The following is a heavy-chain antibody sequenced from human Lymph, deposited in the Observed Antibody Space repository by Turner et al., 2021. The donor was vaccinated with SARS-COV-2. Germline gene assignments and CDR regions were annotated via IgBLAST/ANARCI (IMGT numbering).Heavy chain of an antibody. V-gene: IGHV3-43*02. D-gene: IGHD5-12*01. CDR2: IRGDGGST. J-gene: IGHJ4*02. CDR1: GFTFDDYA. Sequence: EVQLVESGGGVVQPGGSLRLSFAASGFTFDDYAMHWVRQAPGKGLEWVSLIRGDGGSTYYADSVKGRFTISRDDSKNSLYLQINSLRTEDTALYYCAKEGLSGRRLQFVPYFAYWGQGTLVSVSS. CDR3: AKEGLSGRRLQFVPYFAY.